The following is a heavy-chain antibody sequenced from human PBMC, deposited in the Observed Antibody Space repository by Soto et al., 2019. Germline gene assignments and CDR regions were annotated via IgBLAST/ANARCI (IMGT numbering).Heavy chain of an antibody. D-gene: IGHD2-2*01. V-gene: IGHV4-4*02. CDR2: IYHSGST. CDR1: GGSISSSNW. J-gene: IGHJ6*02. CDR3: ARVPIVLVPAATILTSGMDV. Sequence: QVQLQESGPGLVKPSGTLSLTCAVSGGSISSSNWWSWVRQPPGKGLAWIGAIYHSGSTNYNPSLKSRVTISVDKSKNQFSLKLSAVTAADTAVYYCARVPIVLVPAATILTSGMDVWGQGTTVTVSS.